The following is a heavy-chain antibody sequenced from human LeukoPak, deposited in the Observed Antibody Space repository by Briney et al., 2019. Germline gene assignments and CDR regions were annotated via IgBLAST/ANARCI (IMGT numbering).Heavy chain of an antibody. J-gene: IGHJ4*02. CDR3: ARGRRDGYNLEYFDK. V-gene: IGHV4-34*01. CDR1: GGSFSGFH. Sequence: PSETLSLTCAVYGGSFSGFHWNWIRQPPGEGLQWIGSFYYSGSTYYNPSLKSRVTIYVDTSKNQFSLKLSSVTAADTAVYYCARGRRDGYNLEYFDKWGQGTLVTVSS. D-gene: IGHD5-24*01. CDR2: FYYSGST.